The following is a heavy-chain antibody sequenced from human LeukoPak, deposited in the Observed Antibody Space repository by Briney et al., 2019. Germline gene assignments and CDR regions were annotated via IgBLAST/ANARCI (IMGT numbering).Heavy chain of an antibody. D-gene: IGHD4-17*01. V-gene: IGHV1-18*01. CDR1: GYTFTSYG. Sequence: ASVKVSCKASGYTFTSYGISWVRQAPGQGLEWMGWISAYNGNTNYAQKLQGRVTMTTDTSTSTAYMKLRSLRSDDTAVYYCARHGYGDYGGYYYGMDVWGQGTTVTVSS. J-gene: IGHJ6*02. CDR2: ISAYNGNT. CDR3: ARHGYGDYGGYYYGMDV.